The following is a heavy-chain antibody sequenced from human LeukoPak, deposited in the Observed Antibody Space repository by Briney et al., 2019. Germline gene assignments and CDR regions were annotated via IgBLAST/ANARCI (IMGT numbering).Heavy chain of an antibody. V-gene: IGHV1-69*04. Sequence: SVKVSCKASGYTFTTNCIHWVRQAPGQGLEWMGRIIPILGIANYAQKFQGRVTITADKSTSTAYMELSSLRSEDTAAYYCARDYYWSTAWFDPWGQGTLVTVSS. D-gene: IGHD3-22*01. J-gene: IGHJ5*02. CDR1: GYTFTTNC. CDR2: IIPILGIA. CDR3: ARDYYWSTAWFDP.